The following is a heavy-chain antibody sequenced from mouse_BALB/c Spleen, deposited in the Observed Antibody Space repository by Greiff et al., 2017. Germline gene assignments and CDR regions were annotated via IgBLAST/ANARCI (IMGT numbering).Heavy chain of an antibody. J-gene: IGHJ1*01. D-gene: IGHD1-1*01. CDR2: ISTYYGDA. CDR1: GYTFTDYA. Sequence: VQRVESGAELVRPGVSVKISCKGSGYTFTDYAMHWVKQSHAKSLEWIGVISTYYGDASYNQKFKGKATMTVDKSSSTAYMELARLTSEDSAIYYCARQSYYGSSYWYFDVWGAGTTVTVSS. CDR3: ARQSYYGSSYWYFDV. V-gene: IGHV1S137*01.